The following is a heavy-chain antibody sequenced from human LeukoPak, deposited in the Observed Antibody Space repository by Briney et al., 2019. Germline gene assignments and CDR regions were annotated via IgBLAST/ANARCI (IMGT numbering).Heavy chain of an antibody. Sequence: GGSLRLSCAASEFTFTSYELNWVRQAPGKGLEWVSYISSSGNTISYADSVKGRFTVSRDNAKNSLYLQVISLRAEDTAVYYCARGPSIAARYDAFDIWGQGTMVTVSS. J-gene: IGHJ3*02. CDR3: ARGPSIAARYDAFDI. V-gene: IGHV3-48*03. CDR1: EFTFTSYE. CDR2: ISSSGNTI. D-gene: IGHD6-6*01.